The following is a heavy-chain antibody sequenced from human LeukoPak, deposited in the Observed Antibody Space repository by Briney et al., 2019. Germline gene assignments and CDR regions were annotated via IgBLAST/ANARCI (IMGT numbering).Heavy chain of an antibody. V-gene: IGHV3-30*18. CDR1: GFTFSSYG. D-gene: IGHD6-19*01. CDR3: AKERDSSGWYYFDY. Sequence: GRSLRLSCAASGFTFSSYGMHGVRQAPGKGLEWGAVISYDGSNKYYADSVKGRFTISRDNSKNTLYLQMNSLRAEDTAVYYCAKERDSSGWYYFDYWGQGTLVTVSS. J-gene: IGHJ4*02. CDR2: ISYDGSNK.